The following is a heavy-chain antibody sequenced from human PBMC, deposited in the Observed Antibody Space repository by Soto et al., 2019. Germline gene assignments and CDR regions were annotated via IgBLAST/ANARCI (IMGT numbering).Heavy chain of an antibody. D-gene: IGHD6-13*01. J-gene: IGHJ6*02. CDR3: AKRRVAAAGTRYYYYGMDV. V-gene: IGHV3-23*01. Sequence: GGSLSLSCAASGFTFSSYAMSWVRQAPGKGLEWVSAISGSGGSTYYADSVKGRFTISRDNSKNTLYLQMNSLRAEDTAVYYCAKRRVAAAGTRYYYYGMDVWGQGTTVTVSS. CDR2: ISGSGGST. CDR1: GFTFSSYA.